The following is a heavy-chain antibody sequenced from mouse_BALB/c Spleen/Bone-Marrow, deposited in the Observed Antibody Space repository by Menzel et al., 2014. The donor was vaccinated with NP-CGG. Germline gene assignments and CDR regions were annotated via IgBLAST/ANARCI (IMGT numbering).Heavy chain of an antibody. Sequence: VQLQQSGAELVRPGVSVKISCKGSGYTFTDYAMHWVKQSHAKSLEWIGVISTYYGDASYNQKFRGKATMTVDKSSSTAYMELARLTSEDSAIYFCARGKFNTTVLATYWYFDVWGAGTTVTVSS. J-gene: IGHJ1*01. CDR1: GYTFTDYA. V-gene: IGHV1S137*01. D-gene: IGHD1-1*01. CDR3: ARGKFNTTVLATYWYFDV. CDR2: ISTYYGDA.